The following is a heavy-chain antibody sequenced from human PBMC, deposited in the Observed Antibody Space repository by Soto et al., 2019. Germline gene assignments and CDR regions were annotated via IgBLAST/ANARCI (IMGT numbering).Heavy chain of an antibody. CDR1: GGSISSYY. Sequence: SETLSLTCTVSGGSISSYYWSWIRQPPGKGLEWIGYIHYSGSTKYNPSLKSRVTISADTSKNQFSLKLSSVTAADTAVYYCARGHYDYWSGYFATIDYWGQGTRVTVSS. CDR3: ARGHYDYWSGYFATIDY. CDR2: IHYSGST. V-gene: IGHV4-59*08. J-gene: IGHJ4*02. D-gene: IGHD3-3*01.